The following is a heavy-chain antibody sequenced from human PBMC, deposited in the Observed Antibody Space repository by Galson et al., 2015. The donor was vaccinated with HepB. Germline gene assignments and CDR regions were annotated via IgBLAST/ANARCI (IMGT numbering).Heavy chain of an antibody. CDR1: GGTFSSYA. Sequence: SCKASGGTFSSYAISWVRQAPGQGLEWMGGIIPIFGTANYAQKFQGRITITADKSTSTAYMELSSLRSEDTAVYYCARDKYSSSSRYYYYGMDVWGQGTTVTVSS. CDR2: IIPIFGTA. J-gene: IGHJ6*02. D-gene: IGHD6-6*01. CDR3: ARDKYSSSSRYYYYGMDV. V-gene: IGHV1-69*06.